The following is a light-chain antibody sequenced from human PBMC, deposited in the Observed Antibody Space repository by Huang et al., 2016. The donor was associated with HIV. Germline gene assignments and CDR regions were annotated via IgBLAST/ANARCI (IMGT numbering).Light chain of an antibody. CDR3: QQHGSPVFT. CDR2: SAS. CDR1: QSVSSSY. V-gene: IGKV3-20*01. J-gene: IGKJ3*01. Sequence: EIVLTQSPATLSLSPGERATLSCRASQSVSSSYLAWYQQKPGQAPRLLIYSASSRATDVPDRFSGGGGGTDFTLTISRLEPEDFAVYYCQQHGSPVFTFGPGTKVDIK.